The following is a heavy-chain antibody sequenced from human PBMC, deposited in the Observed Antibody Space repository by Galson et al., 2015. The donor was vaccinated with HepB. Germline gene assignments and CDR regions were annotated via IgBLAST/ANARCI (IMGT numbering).Heavy chain of an antibody. V-gene: IGHV1-2*04. CDR2: INPNSGGT. CDR3: ARASPKYSGSRDWFDP. Sequence: SVKVSCKASGYTFTGYYMHWVRQAPGQGLEWMGWINPNSGGTNYAQKFQGWVTMTRDTSISTAYMELSRLRSDDTAVYYCARASPKYSGSRDWFDPWGQGTMVTVSS. CDR1: GYTFTGYY. D-gene: IGHD1-26*01. J-gene: IGHJ3*01.